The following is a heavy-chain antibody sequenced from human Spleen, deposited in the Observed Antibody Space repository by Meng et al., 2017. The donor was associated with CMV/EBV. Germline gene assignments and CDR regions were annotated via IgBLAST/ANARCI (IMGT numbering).Heavy chain of an antibody. CDR3: ARAGGHIAAAGNTYDY. V-gene: IGHV1-2*06. J-gene: IGHJ4*02. CDR1: FPGSS. D-gene: IGHD6-13*01. CDR2: INPNSGGT. Sequence: FPGSSMPCGRQAPGQGLEWMGRINPNSGGTNYAQKFQGRVTMTRDTSISTAYMELSRLRSDDTAVYYCARAGGHIAAAGNTYDYWGQGTLVTVSS.